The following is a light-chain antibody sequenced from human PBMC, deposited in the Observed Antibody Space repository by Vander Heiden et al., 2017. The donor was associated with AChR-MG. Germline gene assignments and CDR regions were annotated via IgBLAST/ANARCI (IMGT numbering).Light chain of an antibody. J-gene: IGKJ1*01. CDR1: QSISTW. CDR3: QQYKSDPWT. V-gene: IGKV1-5*03. Sequence: DIQVPQSPSTLSASVGDTVTITCRASQSISTWLAWYQQKPGKAPKFLIYLASTLEDGVPSRFRGRGSGTEFSLTISSLQPEDFATYYCQQYKSDPWTFGQGTKVEI. CDR2: LAS.